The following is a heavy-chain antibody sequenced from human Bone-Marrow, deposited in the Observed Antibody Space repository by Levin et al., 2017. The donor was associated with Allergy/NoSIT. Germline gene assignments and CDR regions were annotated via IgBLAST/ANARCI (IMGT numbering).Heavy chain of an antibody. V-gene: IGHV4-34*01. CDR3: ARTNIVVVPAAKVDEYFQH. CDR2: INHSGST. D-gene: IGHD2-2*01. Sequence: SQTLSLTCAVYGGSFSGYYWSWIRQPPGKGLEWIGEINHSGSTNYNPSLKSRVTISVDTSKNQFSLKLSSVTAADTAVYYCARTNIVVVPAAKVDEYFQHWGQGTLVTVSS. J-gene: IGHJ1*01. CDR1: GGSFSGYY.